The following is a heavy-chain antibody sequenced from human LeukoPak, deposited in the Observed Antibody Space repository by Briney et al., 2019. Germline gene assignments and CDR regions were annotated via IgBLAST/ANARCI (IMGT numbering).Heavy chain of an antibody. CDR2: ISYDVGSNT. J-gene: IGHJ4*02. D-gene: IGHD5-18*01. CDR3: ARLNLGYGYFLEATKRDY. Sequence: GGSLRLSCAASGFTFSKYPMHWVRQAPGKGLEWVAVISYDVGSNTYYADSVKGRFTISRDNSKNTLYLQMNSLRAEDTAVYYCARLNLGYGYFLEATKRDYWGQGTLVTVSS. CDR1: GFTFSKYP. V-gene: IGHV3-30-3*01.